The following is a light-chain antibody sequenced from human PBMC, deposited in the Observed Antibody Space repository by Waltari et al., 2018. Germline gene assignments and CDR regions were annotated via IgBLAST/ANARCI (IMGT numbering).Light chain of an antibody. CDR3: SSYAGTKNPYV. CDR1: RSAIGGYNF. Sequence: QSALTQPPSASGSAGQSVTISCTGTRSAIGGYNFVSWYQQHPGKVPKLIISEVNKRPSGVPDRFSGSKSGNTASLTVSGLQAEDEADYYCSSYAGTKNPYVFGTGTKVTVL. CDR2: EVN. V-gene: IGLV2-8*01. J-gene: IGLJ1*01.